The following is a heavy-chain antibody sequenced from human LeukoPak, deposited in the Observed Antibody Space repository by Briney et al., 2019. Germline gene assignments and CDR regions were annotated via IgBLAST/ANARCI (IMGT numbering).Heavy chain of an antibody. CDR1: GFTFSSHG. CDR2: IWYDGSKK. J-gene: IGHJ4*02. Sequence: GRSLRLSCAPSGFTFSSHGFYWVRQAPGKGLDWVAVIWYDGSKKYYADSVKGRSTISRDNSKNTLYLEMNSLRAEDTAVYYCARDVSYNSLDYWGQGTLVTVSS. D-gene: IGHD6-13*01. CDR3: ARDVSYNSLDY. V-gene: IGHV3-33*01.